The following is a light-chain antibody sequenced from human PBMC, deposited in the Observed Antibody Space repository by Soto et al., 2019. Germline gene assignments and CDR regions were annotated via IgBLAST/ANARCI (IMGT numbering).Light chain of an antibody. CDR2: NNQ. CDR3: GTWGSSLTIGVI. CDR1: ISNLGKNF. Sequence: QSVLPKPPSGSRPPGQKVPISCLGTISNLGKNFVPWYHHFPGKAPKPLIYNNQKQPSGILDRFSASKSGTLATLDITGLQTGDEADYYCGTWGSSLTIGVIFGGGTKLTVL. V-gene: IGLV1-51*01. J-gene: IGLJ2*01.